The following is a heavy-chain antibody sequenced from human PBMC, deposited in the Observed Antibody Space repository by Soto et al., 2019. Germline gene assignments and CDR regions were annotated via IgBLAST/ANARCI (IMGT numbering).Heavy chain of an antibody. CDR3: ARVDDYYDSSGHYFTFFNY. J-gene: IGHJ4*02. V-gene: IGHV1-18*01. CDR1: GYIFTSYG. D-gene: IGHD3-22*01. CDR2: ISAFEGYT. Sequence: QVQLVQSGPEVKKPGASVKLSCKASGYIFTSYGIGWVRQAPGQGLEWMGWISAFEGYTKYPQRLQGRVTMTTDTPTSTAYMELRSLRSDDTAVYYCARVDDYYDSSGHYFTFFNYWGQGSLVTVSS.